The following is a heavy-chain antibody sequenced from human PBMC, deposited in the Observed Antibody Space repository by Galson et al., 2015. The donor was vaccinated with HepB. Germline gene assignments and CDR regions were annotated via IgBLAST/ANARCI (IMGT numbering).Heavy chain of an antibody. V-gene: IGHV1-2*06. D-gene: IGHD3-3*01. Sequence: SVKVSCKASGYWFTGYYIHWVRQAPGQGLEWMGRINPNSGDTNYAQKFQGRVTLTRDTSLSTAYMEVGNLTSDDTALYFCAGELEWKFPHWSQGTLVTVSS. J-gene: IGHJ1*01. CDR1: GYWFTGYY. CDR2: INPNSGDT. CDR3: AGELEWKFPH.